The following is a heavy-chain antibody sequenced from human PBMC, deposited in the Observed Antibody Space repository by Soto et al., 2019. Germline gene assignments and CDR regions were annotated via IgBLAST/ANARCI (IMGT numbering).Heavy chain of an antibody. CDR3: ARDSFQMRYCSGGSCYSRSYTSYYYYGMDV. CDR2: ISYDGSNK. J-gene: IGHJ6*02. CDR1: GFTLSRYA. D-gene: IGHD2-15*01. Sequence: PVGSLRLSCAASGFTLSRYAMHWVRQAPGKGLEWVAVISYDGSNKYYADSVKGRFTISRDNSKNTLYLQMNSLRAEDTAVYYCARDSFQMRYCSGGSCYSRSYTSYYYYGMDVWGQGTTVTVSS. V-gene: IGHV3-30-3*01.